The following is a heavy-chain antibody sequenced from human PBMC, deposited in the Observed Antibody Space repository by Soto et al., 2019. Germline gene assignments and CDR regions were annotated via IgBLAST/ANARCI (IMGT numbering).Heavy chain of an antibody. V-gene: IGHV4-39*01. CDR3: ARQGFAGVEVVPAAMPVPYFDY. D-gene: IGHD2-2*01. J-gene: IGHJ4*02. CDR2: IYYSGST. CDR1: GGSISSSSYY. Sequence: SETLSLTCTVSGGSISSSSYYWGWIRQPPGKGLEWIGSIYYSGSTYYNPSLKSRVTISVDTSKNQFSLKLSSVTAADTAVYYCARQGFAGVEVVPAAMPVPYFDYWGQGTLVTVSS.